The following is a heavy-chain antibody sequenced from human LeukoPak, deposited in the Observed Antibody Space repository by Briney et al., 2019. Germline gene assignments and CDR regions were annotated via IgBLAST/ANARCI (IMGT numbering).Heavy chain of an antibody. V-gene: IGHV3-30-3*01. J-gene: IGHJ1*01. CDR2: ISYDGSNK. CDR1: GFTFSDYY. CDR3: VRDVGTWGLYFQH. D-gene: IGHD7-27*01. Sequence: PGGPLRLSCAASGFTFSDYYMSWIRQAPVKGLEWVAVISYDGSNKYYADSMEGRFTISRDNSKNTLYLQLSSLRAEDTAVYFCVRDVGTWGLYFQHWGRGTLVTVSS.